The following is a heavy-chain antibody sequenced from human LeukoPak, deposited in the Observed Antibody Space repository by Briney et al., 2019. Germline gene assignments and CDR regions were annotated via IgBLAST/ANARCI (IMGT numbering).Heavy chain of an antibody. CDR3: ARWVSQYYFDY. D-gene: IGHD2-21*01. V-gene: IGHV3-7*01. J-gene: IGHJ4*02. CDR1: GFTLSYYW. CDR2: INQDGSEK. Sequence: PGGSLRLSCEASGFTLSYYWMSWVRPAPGKGLEWVANINQDGSEKYFVGSVKGRFTISRDNAQNSVFLQMDSLRVDDTAVYYCARWVSQYYFDYWGQGTHVTVSS.